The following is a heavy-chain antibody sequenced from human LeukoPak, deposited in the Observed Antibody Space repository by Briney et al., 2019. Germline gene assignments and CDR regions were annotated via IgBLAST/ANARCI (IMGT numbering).Heavy chain of an antibody. D-gene: IGHD6-19*01. CDR1: GYTFTSYA. CDR2: INTNTGSP. J-gene: IGHJ4*02. V-gene: IGHV7-4-1*02. CDR3: ARVAEYSSGWYDPFDY. Sequence: ASVKVSCKASGYTFTSYAMHWVRQAPGQGLEWMGWINTNTGSPTYAQGFTGRCVFSLDTSVSTAYLQISSLKAEDTAVYSCARVAEYSSGWYDPFDYWGQGTLVTVSS.